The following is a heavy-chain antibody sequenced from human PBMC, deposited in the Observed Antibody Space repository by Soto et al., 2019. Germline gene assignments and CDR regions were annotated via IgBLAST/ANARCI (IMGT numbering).Heavy chain of an antibody. CDR2: ISYDGSNK. Sequence: GGSLRISCAASGFTFSSYGMHWVRQAPGKGLEWVAVISYDGSNKYYADSVKGRFTISRDNSKNTLYLQMNSLRAEDTAVYYCAKDLRGYSYGFDYWGQGTLVTVSS. J-gene: IGHJ4*02. V-gene: IGHV3-30*18. CDR1: GFTFSSYG. D-gene: IGHD5-18*01. CDR3: AKDLRGYSYGFDY.